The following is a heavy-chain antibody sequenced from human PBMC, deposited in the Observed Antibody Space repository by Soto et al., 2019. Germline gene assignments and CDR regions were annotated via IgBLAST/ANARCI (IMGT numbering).Heavy chain of an antibody. CDR3: ARDLGSGYDLAMDV. V-gene: IGHV4-59*01. Sequence: SETLSLTCTGSGGSISGYYWIWIRQPPGKGLGWIGYIYYSGGTKYNTSLKSRVTISVDTSKNQFSLRLSSVTAADTAVYYCARDLGSGYDLAMDVWGQGTTVTVSS. CDR2: IYYSGGT. D-gene: IGHD5-12*01. CDR1: GGSISGYY. J-gene: IGHJ6*02.